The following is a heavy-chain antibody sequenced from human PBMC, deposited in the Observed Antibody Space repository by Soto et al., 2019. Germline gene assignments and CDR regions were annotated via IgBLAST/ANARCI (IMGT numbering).Heavy chain of an antibody. Sequence: QMQLVQSGPEVKKPGTSVKVSCKASGFTFTSSAVQWVRQARGQRLEWIGWIVVGSGNTNYAQKFQERVTSTRDMSTSTAYMELSSLRSEDTAVYYCAADPHYYDRRGYSPRYWGQGTLVTVSS. D-gene: IGHD3-22*01. CDR3: AADPHYYDRRGYSPRY. CDR1: GFTFTSSA. CDR2: IVVGSGNT. V-gene: IGHV1-58*01. J-gene: IGHJ4*02.